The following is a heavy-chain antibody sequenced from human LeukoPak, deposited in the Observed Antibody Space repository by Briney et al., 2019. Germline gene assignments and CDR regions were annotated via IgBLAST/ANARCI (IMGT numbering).Heavy chain of an antibody. J-gene: IGHJ4*02. CDR2: VSSSGDYT. V-gene: IGHV3-23*01. Sequence: GGSLRLSCSASQFTFSNYAMTWVRQAPGKGLEWVSGVSSSGDYTYYPNSVNGRFTIYRDNSKNTLYLQLSSLRVEETDAYYCARAIYAYGSRGFNYWGQGTLVTVSS. CDR1: QFTFSNYA. D-gene: IGHD3-16*01. CDR3: ARAIYAYGSRGFNY.